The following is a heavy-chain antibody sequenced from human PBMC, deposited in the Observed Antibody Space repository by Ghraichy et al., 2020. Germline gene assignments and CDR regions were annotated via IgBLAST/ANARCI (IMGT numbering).Heavy chain of an antibody. CDR1: GFIFSRNW. Sequence: GGSLRLSCEASGFIFSRNWMTWVRQAPGKGLEWVANIKEDGSEKHYVDSVRGRFTISRDNAKNSLYLQMNSLRAEDTAVYYCAGGLAYCGGECGYWGQGTLVTVSS. V-gene: IGHV3-7*03. CDR2: IKEDGSEK. CDR3: AGGLAYCGGECGY. J-gene: IGHJ4*02. D-gene: IGHD2-21*01.